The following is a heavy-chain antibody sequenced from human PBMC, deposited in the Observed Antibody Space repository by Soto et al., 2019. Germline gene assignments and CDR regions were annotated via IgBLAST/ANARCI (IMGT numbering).Heavy chain of an antibody. V-gene: IGHV4-39*01. CDR3: ARHHGGWFDP. J-gene: IGHJ5*02. CDR2: IYYSGST. CDR1: GGSISSSSYY. Sequence: ETLSLTCTVSGGSISSSSYYWGWIRQPPGKGLEWIGSIYYSGSTYYNPSLKSRVTISVDTSKNQFSLKLSSVTAADTAVYYCARHHGGWFDPWGQGTLVTVSS.